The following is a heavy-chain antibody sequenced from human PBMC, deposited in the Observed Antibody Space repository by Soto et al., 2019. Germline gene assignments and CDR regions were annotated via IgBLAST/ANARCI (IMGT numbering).Heavy chain of an antibody. V-gene: IGHV3-30*18. CDR2: MSSDGSTK. CDR3: AKKLAGTYYTGMDV. CDR1: GFAFSTFG. J-gene: IGHJ6*02. Sequence: PGGSLRLSCAASGFAFSTFGMHWVRQAPGKGLEWVATMSSDGSTKHYADSVKGRFTISRDNSKNTLYLQMSSLRAEDTAVHYCAKKLAGTYYTGMDVWGQGTTVTVSS.